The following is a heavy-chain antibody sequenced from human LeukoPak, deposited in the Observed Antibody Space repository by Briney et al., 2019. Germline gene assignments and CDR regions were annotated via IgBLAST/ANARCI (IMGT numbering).Heavy chain of an antibody. CDR2: IYYRGST. D-gene: IGHD2-2*02. J-gene: IGHJ4*02. Sequence: SETLSLTCTVSGGSISSGGYYWSWIRQHPGKGLEWIVYIYYRGSTYYNPSLKSRVTISVDTSKNQFSLKLSSVTAADTAVYYCARTDLGYCSSTSCYRSVFDYWGQGTLVTVSS. V-gene: IGHV4-31*03. CDR1: GGSISSGGYY. CDR3: ARTDLGYCSSTSCYRSVFDY.